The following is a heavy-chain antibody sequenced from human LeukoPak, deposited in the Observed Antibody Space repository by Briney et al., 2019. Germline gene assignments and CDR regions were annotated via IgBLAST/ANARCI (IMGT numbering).Heavy chain of an antibody. CDR1: GFTFSSYA. CDR3: ARLHGDLGGEDY. J-gene: IGHJ4*02. Sequence: ESLTLSCAASGFTFSSYAMSWVRHPQGKGLGYNGIIHYTGSTFYHPSLRGRVTISVDTSKNQFSLNLSSVTAADTAVYYCARLHGDLGGEDYWGQGTLVTVSS. CDR2: IHYTGST. V-gene: IGHV4-39*01. D-gene: IGHD4-17*01.